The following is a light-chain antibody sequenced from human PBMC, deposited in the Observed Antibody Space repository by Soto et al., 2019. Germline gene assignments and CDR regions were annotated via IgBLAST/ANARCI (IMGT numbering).Light chain of an antibody. CDR3: LQDYNYPYT. J-gene: IGKJ2*01. CDR2: AAS. Sequence: AIQMTQSPSSLSASVGDRVTITCRASQGIRNDLVWYQQIPGKAPKLLIYAASNLQSGVPSRFSGSGSGADFTLTISSLKPEDFATYYCLQDYNYPYTFGQGTKLEIK. CDR1: QGIRND. V-gene: IGKV1-6*01.